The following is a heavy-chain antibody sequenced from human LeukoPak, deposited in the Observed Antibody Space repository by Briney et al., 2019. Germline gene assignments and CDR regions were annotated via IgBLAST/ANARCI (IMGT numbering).Heavy chain of an antibody. V-gene: IGHV4-38-2*02. D-gene: IGHD3-10*01. CDR3: ARGGYYGSGNDIRFDP. CDR1: GYSISSGYY. J-gene: IGHJ5*02. CDR2: IYHSGST. Sequence: SETLSLTCTVSGYSISSGYYWGWIRQPPGKGLEWIGSIYHSGSTYYNPSLKSRVTISVDTSKNQFSLKLSSVTAADTAIYYCARGGYYGSGNDIRFDPWGQGTLVTVSS.